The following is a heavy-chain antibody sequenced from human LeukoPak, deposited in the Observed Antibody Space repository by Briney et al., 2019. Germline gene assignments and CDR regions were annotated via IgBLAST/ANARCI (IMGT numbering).Heavy chain of an antibody. D-gene: IGHD3-3*01. Sequence: GGSLRLSCAASGFTFSTYAMSWVRQAPGKGREWVSAISSSGGTTYNADSVKGRFTISRDNSKSTLYLQMNSLRAEDTALYYCAKSRSAYPRVDGFDMWGQRTMVTVSS. J-gene: IGHJ3*02. CDR1: GFTFSTYA. V-gene: IGHV3-23*01. CDR2: ISSSGGTT. CDR3: AKSRSAYPRVDGFDM.